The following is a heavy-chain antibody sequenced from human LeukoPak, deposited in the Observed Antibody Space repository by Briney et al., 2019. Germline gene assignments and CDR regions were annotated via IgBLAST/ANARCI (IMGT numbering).Heavy chain of an antibody. CDR2: IYHSGST. V-gene: IGHV4-38-2*02. D-gene: IGHD3-10*01. CDR1: GYSISSGYY. J-gene: IGHJ6*03. Sequence: PSETLSLTCTVSGYSISSGYYWGWIRQPPGKGLEWIGSIYHSGSTYYNPSLKSRVTISVDTSKNQFSLKLSSVTAADAAVYYCARAGVYGSGTGVYYMDVWGKGTTVTVSS. CDR3: ARAGVYGSGTGVYYMDV.